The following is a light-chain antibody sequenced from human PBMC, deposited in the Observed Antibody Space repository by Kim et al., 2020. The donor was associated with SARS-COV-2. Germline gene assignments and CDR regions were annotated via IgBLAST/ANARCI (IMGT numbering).Light chain of an antibody. V-gene: IGLV3-21*04. CDR2: YDS. CDR3: QVWDSSSDHVV. Sequence: ATGKTARITCGGNNIGSKSVHWYQQKPGQAPVLVIYYDSDRPSGIPERFSGSNSGNTANLTISRVEAGDEADYYCQVWDSSSDHVVFGGGTQLTVL. J-gene: IGLJ2*01. CDR1: NIGSKS.